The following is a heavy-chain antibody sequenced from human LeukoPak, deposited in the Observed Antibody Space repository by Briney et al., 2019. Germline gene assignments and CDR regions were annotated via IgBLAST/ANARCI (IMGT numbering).Heavy chain of an antibody. CDR1: GFTFSSYA. CDR2: ISYDGSNK. V-gene: IGHV3-30*15. CDR3: ARSPYSSSSGFDY. J-gene: IGHJ4*02. D-gene: IGHD6-6*01. Sequence: GGSLRLSCAASGFTFSSYAMHWVRQAPGKGLEWVAVISYDGSNKYYADSVKGRFTISRDNSKNTLYLQMSSLRAEDTAVYYCARSPYSSSSGFDYWGQGTLVTVSS.